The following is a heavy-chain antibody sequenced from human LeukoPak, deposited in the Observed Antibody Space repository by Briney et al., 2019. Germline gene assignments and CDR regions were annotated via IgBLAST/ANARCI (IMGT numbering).Heavy chain of an antibody. D-gene: IGHD2-2*01. CDR3: AREGGPAYVVPAAKGQFSFDY. CDR2: INPNSGGT. V-gene: IGHV1-2*02. Sequence: ASVKVSCKASGYTFTGYYMHWVRQAPGQGLEWMGWINPNSGGTNYAQKFQGRVTMTRDTSISTAYMELSRLRSDDTAVYYCAREGGPAYVVPAAKGQFSFDYWGQGTLVTVSS. CDR1: GYTFTGYY. J-gene: IGHJ4*02.